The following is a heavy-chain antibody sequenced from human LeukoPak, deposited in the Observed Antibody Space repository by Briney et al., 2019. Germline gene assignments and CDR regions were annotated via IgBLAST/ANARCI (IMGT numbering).Heavy chain of an antibody. Sequence: SQTLSLTCALSGDSVSSNSAAWNWLRQSPSRGLEWLGRTYYRSKWSNDYPVSVMGRISINADTSKNQFSLHLNSVTPEDTAVYYCARETWELLDYWGQGTLVTVSS. CDR1: GDSVSSNSAA. D-gene: IGHD1-26*01. J-gene: IGHJ4*02. V-gene: IGHV6-1*01. CDR3: ARETWELLDY. CDR2: TYYRSKWSN.